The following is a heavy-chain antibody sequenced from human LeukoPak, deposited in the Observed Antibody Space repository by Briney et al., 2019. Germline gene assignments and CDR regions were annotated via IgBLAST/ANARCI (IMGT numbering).Heavy chain of an antibody. J-gene: IGHJ4*02. Sequence: RSGGSLRLSCAASGFTFSSYAMSWVRQAPGKGLEWVSATSGSGGSTYYADSVKGRFTISRDNSKNTLYLQMNSLRAEDTAVYYCAKNSGWYYFDYWGQGTLVTVSS. CDR2: TSGSGGST. CDR1: GFTFSSYA. D-gene: IGHD6-19*01. V-gene: IGHV3-23*01. CDR3: AKNSGWYYFDY.